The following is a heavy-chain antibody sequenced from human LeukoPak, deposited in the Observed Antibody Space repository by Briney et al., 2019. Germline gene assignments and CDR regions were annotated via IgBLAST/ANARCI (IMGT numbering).Heavy chain of an antibody. CDR3: AHTGCYVGDNWFDP. Sequence: AGGSLRLSCAASGFTFSSYWMSWVRQAPGKGLEWVVNIKQDGSEKYYVDSVKGRFTISRDNAKNSLYLQMNSLRAEDTAVYYCAHTGCYVGDNWFDPWGQGTLVTVS. V-gene: IGHV3-7*01. D-gene: IGHD1-26*01. CDR1: GFTFSSYW. CDR2: IKQDGSEK. J-gene: IGHJ5*02.